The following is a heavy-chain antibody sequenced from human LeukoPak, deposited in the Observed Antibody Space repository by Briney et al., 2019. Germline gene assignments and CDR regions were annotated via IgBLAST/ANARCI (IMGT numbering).Heavy chain of an antibody. CDR1: GGTFSSYA. D-gene: IGHD1-26*01. CDR3: ARDERVGATRGD. V-gene: IGHV1-69*04. CDR2: IIPIPGIA. Sequence: SEKVSCKASGGTFSSYAISWVRQAPGQGLEWMGRIIPIPGIANYAQKFQGRVTITADKSTSTAYMELSSLRSEDTAVYYCARDERVGATRGDWGQGTLVTVSS. J-gene: IGHJ4*02.